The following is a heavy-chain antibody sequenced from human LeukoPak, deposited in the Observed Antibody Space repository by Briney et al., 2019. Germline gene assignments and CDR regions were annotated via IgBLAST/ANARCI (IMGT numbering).Heavy chain of an antibody. J-gene: IGHJ3*02. V-gene: IGHV1-46*01. CDR2: INPSGGST. Sequence: ASVKVSCKASGYTFTSYYMHWVRQAPGQGLEWMGIINPSGGSTSYAQKFQGRVTMTRDTSTSTVYMELSSLRSEDTAVYYCVRDEVGGYYYDIWGQGTMVTVSS. D-gene: IGHD3-22*01. CDR1: GYTFTSYY. CDR3: VRDEVGGYYYDI.